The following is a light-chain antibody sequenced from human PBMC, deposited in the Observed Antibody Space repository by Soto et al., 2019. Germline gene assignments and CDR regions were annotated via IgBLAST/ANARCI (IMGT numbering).Light chain of an antibody. CDR2: GAS. CDR1: QSVASNY. Sequence: EIVLTQSPGTLSLSPGERATLSCRASQSVASNYLAWYQQKPGQTPRLLIYGASSMATDIPDRFSGSGSGTDFNLTITSLEPDDFAVYDCQQYGISPPYTCGQGTKLEIK. J-gene: IGKJ2*01. CDR3: QQYGISPPYT. V-gene: IGKV3-20*01.